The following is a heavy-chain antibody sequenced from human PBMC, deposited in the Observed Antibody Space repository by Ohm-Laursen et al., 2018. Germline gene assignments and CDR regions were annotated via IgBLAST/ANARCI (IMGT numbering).Heavy chain of an antibody. CDR1: GYTFTDYY. Sequence: ASVKVSCKASGYTFTDYYLQWVRQAPGQGLEWMGWINPNSGDTIYAQKFQGRVTMTTGTSIGTAYMELSRLTSDDTGVYYCATLTARLNYYFDYWGQGTLVTVSS. CDR3: ATLTARLNYYFDY. D-gene: IGHD6-6*01. V-gene: IGHV1-2*02. J-gene: IGHJ4*02. CDR2: INPNSGDT.